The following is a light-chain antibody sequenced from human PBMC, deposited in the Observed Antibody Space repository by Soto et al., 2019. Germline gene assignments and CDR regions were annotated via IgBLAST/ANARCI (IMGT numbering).Light chain of an antibody. V-gene: IGKV3-20*01. CDR3: QQYTTSSWT. CDR2: GAS. Sequence: TQSPSSLSASIGDRVSIICRASESIRIHLNWYQQKPGQAPRLLIYGASSRATGIPDRFSGSGSGTDFTLTISRLEPEDFAVYYCQQYTTSSWTFGQGTKVDIK. CDR1: ESIRIH. J-gene: IGKJ1*01.